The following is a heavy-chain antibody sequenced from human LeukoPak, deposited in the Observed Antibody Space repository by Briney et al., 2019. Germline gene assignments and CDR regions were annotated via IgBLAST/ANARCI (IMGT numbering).Heavy chain of an antibody. CDR3: ASRADIASGWYKGGDQFDY. Sequence: SVKVSCKASGGTFSSYAISWVRQAPGQGLEWMGGIIPIFGTANYAQKFQGRVTITADESTSTAYMELSSLRSEDTAVCYCASRADIASGWYKGGDQFDYWGQGTLVTVSS. CDR1: GGTFSSYA. D-gene: IGHD6-19*01. J-gene: IGHJ4*02. V-gene: IGHV1-69*13. CDR2: IIPIFGTA.